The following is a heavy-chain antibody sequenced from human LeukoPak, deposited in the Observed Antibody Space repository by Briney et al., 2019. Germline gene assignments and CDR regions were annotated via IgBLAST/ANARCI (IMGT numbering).Heavy chain of an antibody. V-gene: IGHV3-23*01. D-gene: IGHD3-10*01. Sequence: GGSLRLSCAASGFTFSNYAMSWVRQAPGKGLEWVSGIDDSGNSAYYADTVKRRFTIARDNSKNTLSLQMSSLRVEDTALYYCAKGGFYGSGTYAYASDYWGQGSLVTVSS. CDR2: IDDSGNSA. CDR1: GFTFSNYA. J-gene: IGHJ4*02. CDR3: AKGGFYGSGTYAYASDY.